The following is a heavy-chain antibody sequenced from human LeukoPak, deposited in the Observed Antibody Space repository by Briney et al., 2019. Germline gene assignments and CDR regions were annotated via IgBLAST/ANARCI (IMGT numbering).Heavy chain of an antibody. D-gene: IGHD6-19*01. CDR3: ARDWSSSGEDAFDI. CDR1: GFTFSSYA. V-gene: IGHV3-30*04. Sequence: GGPLRLSCAASGFTFSSYAMHWVRQAPGKGLEWVAVISHDGSHQNYADSVKGRFTISRDNSKNTLYLQMNSLRAEDTAVYYCARDWSSSGEDAFDIWGQGTMVTVSS. J-gene: IGHJ3*02. CDR2: ISHDGSHQ.